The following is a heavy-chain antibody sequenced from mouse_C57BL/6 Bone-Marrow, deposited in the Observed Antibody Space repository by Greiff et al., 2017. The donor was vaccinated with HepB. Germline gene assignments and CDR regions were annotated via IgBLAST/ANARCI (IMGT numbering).Heavy chain of an antibody. J-gene: IGHJ4*01. Sequence: VQLQQPGAELVKPGASVKLSCKASGYTFTSYWMHWVKQRPGRGLEWIGRIDPNSGGTKYNEKFKSKATLTVDKPASTAYMQLISLTSEDSAVYYCASTYYYGSSPYAMDYWGQGTTVTVSS. D-gene: IGHD1-1*01. CDR2: IDPNSGGT. CDR1: GYTFTSYW. V-gene: IGHV1-72*01. CDR3: ASTYYYGSSPYAMDY.